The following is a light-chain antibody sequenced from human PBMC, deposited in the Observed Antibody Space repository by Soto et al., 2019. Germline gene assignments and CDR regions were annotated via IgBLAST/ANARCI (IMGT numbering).Light chain of an antibody. CDR3: CSYAGSLNGV. Sequence: QSVLTQPPSASGSPGQSVAISCTGTSSDVGGYNYVSWYQQHPDKAPKLIIYEVNKRPSGVPDRFSGSKSGNTASLTVSGLQAEDEADYYCCSYAGSLNGVFGTGTKLTVL. CDR1: SSDVGGYNY. J-gene: IGLJ1*01. CDR2: EVN. V-gene: IGLV2-8*01.